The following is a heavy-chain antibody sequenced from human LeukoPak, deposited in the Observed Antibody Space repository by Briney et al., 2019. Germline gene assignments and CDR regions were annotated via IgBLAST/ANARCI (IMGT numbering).Heavy chain of an antibody. Sequence: PSETLSLTCAVYGGSFSGYYWSWIRQPPGKGLEWIGEINHSGSTNYNPSLKSRVTISVDTSKNQFSLKLSSVTAADTAVHYCARALTRGYCTGGVCYRSPGCYDYWGQGTLVTVSS. J-gene: IGHJ4*02. V-gene: IGHV4-34*01. D-gene: IGHD2-8*02. CDR1: GGSFSGYY. CDR2: INHSGST. CDR3: ARALTRGYCTGGVCYRSPGCYDY.